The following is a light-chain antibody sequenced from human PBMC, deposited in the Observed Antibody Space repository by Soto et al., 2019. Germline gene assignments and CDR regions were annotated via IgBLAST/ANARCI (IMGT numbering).Light chain of an antibody. Sequence: EIVLTQSPATLSLSPGDTATLSCRASQRVRSYLSWYQQKPGQAPRLLIYDASYRATGIPGRFSGSGSGTVFTLTISSQESEDLAVYYCQQRGDWPLYTFGQGTKVEIK. J-gene: IGKJ2*01. V-gene: IGKV3-11*01. CDR3: QQRGDWPLYT. CDR1: QRVRSY. CDR2: DAS.